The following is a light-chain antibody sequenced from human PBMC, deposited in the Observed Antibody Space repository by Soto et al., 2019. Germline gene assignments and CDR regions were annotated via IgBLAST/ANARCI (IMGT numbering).Light chain of an antibody. CDR1: QSVSSN. V-gene: IGKV3-15*01. CDR3: QQYNNLPQT. J-gene: IGKJ1*01. CDR2: GAS. Sequence: DIVMTQSPATLSVSPGERATLSCRASQSVSSNLAWYQQKPGQAPRLLIYGASTRATGIPARFSGSGSGTEFTLTISSLQSEDFAVYYCQQYNNLPQTFGQGTKVEIK.